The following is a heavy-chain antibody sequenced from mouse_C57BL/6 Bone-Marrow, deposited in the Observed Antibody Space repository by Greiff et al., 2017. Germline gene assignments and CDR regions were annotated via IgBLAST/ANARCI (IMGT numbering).Heavy chain of an antibody. CDR2: IYPGDGDT. J-gene: IGHJ4*01. Sequence: VQLQQSGPELVKPGASVKISCKASGYAFSSSWMNWVKQRPGKGLEWIGRIYPGDGDTNYNGKFKGKATLTADKSSSTAYMQLSSLTSEDSAVYFCARLLRDYDGYAMDYWGKGTSVTVSS. D-gene: IGHD2-4*01. CDR1: GYAFSSSW. V-gene: IGHV1-82*01. CDR3: ARLLRDYDGYAMDY.